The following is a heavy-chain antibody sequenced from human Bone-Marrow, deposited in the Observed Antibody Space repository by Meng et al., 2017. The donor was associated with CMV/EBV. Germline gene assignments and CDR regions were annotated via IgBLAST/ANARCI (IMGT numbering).Heavy chain of an antibody. CDR3: ARDSIAAAGYYYYYYGMDV. V-gene: IGHV3-7*01. Sequence: GESLKISCAASGFTFSSYAMSWVRQAPGKGLEWVANIKQDGSEKYYVDSVKGRFTISRDNAKNSLYLQMNSLRAEDTAVYYCARDSIAAAGYYYYYYGMDVWGQGTTVTVSS. CDR2: IKQDGSEK. D-gene: IGHD6-13*01. J-gene: IGHJ6*02. CDR1: GFTFSSYA.